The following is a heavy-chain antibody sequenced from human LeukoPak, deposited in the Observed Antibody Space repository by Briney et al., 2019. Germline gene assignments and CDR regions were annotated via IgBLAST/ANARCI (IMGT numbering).Heavy chain of an antibody. Sequence: GASVKVSCKASGGTFSSYAISWVRQAPGQGLEWMGRIIPIFGTANYAQKFQGRVTITADESTSTAYMELSSLRSEDSAVYYCARGGRLGFGELSKRSSGYYFDYWGQGTLVTVSS. CDR1: GGTFSSYA. CDR3: ARGGRLGFGELSKRSSGYYFDY. CDR2: IIPIFGTA. J-gene: IGHJ4*02. D-gene: IGHD3-10*01. V-gene: IGHV1-69*13.